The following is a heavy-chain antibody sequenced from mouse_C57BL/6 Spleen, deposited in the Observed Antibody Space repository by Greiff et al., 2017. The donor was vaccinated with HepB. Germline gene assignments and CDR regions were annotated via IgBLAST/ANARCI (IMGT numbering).Heavy chain of an antibody. CDR3: ARGEGNLDPFAY. J-gene: IGHJ3*01. Sequence: QVQLQQPGAELVRPGSSVKLSCKASGYTFTSYWMHWVKQRPIQGLEWIGNIDPSDSETHYNQKFKDKATLTVDKSSSTAYMQLSSLTSDDSAVYYCARGEGNLDPFAYWGQGTLVTVSA. CDR2: IDPSDSET. CDR1: GYTFTSYW. V-gene: IGHV1-52*01. D-gene: IGHD2-1*01.